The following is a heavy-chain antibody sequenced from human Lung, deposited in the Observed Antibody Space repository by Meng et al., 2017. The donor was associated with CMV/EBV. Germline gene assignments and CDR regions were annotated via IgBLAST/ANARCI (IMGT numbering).Heavy chain of an antibody. D-gene: IGHD1-26*01. J-gene: IGHJ6*02. CDR1: RITFSSYA. V-gene: IGHV3-23*03. CDR2: IYSGGSST. CDR3: ARNLQPKVGPNGHYYYYYVMDV. Sequence: GESLKISRAASRITFSSYAMSWVRQAPGRGLEWVSVIYSGGSSTYYADSVKGRFTISRDNSKNTFYRQMQSLRAEDTAVYYCARNLQPKVGPNGHYYYYYVMDVWGPGTTVTVSS.